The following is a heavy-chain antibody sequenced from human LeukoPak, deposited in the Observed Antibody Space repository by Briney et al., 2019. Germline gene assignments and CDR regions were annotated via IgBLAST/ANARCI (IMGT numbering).Heavy chain of an antibody. D-gene: IGHD6-19*01. CDR1: GYIFTSYG. CDR3: ARILGYTSGWYPDY. CDR2: ISPYNGNT. V-gene: IGHV1-18*01. Sequence: ASVKVSCTGSGYIFTSYGVNWVRQAPGQGLEWVAWISPYNGNTDYAQKYEGRVTVTAGSSTRTAYMELRSLRPDDTAVYYCARILGYTSGWYPDYWGQGTLVTVS. J-gene: IGHJ4*02.